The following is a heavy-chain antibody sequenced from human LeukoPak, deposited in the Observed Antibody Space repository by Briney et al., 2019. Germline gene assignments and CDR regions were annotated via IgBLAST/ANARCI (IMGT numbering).Heavy chain of an antibody. D-gene: IGHD3-22*01. CDR3: ARQSISGSSLSYFDY. Sequence: SETLSLTCTVSGGSISSYYWSWVRQPPGKGLEWIGNIYDSGSTNYNPSLKSRVTISVDTPKNQCSLKLSSVTAADTAVYYCARQSISGSSLSYFDYWGQGTLVNVSS. J-gene: IGHJ4*02. V-gene: IGHV4-59*01. CDR2: IYDSGST. CDR1: GGSISSYY.